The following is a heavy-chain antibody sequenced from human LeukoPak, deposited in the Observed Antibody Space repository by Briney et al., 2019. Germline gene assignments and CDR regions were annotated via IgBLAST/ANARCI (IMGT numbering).Heavy chain of an antibody. CDR2: ISGSGGST. D-gene: IGHD3-22*01. CDR1: GFTFSSYC. V-gene: IGHV3-23*01. Sequence: GVTLRLSCGASGFTFSSYCMSCVPQDPGKGLEYVSAISGSGGSTYYADSVKGRFTISRDNSKNTLYLQMNSLRAEDTAVYYCAKGQGYYDSSGYYSSWGQGTLVTVSS. J-gene: IGHJ5*02. CDR3: AKGQGYYDSSGYYSS.